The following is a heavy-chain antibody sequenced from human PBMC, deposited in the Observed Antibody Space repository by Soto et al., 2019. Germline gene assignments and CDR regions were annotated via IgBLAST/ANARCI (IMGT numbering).Heavy chain of an antibody. Sequence: PSETLSLTCAVYGGSFSGYYWSWIRQPPGKGLEWIGEINHSGSTNYNPSLKSRVTISVDTSKNQFSLKLSSVTAADTAVYYCARSPAVAGKRSRFDPWGQGTLVTVSS. CDR2: INHSGST. V-gene: IGHV4-34*01. J-gene: IGHJ5*02. CDR1: GGSFSGYY. CDR3: ARSPAVAGKRSRFDP. D-gene: IGHD6-19*01.